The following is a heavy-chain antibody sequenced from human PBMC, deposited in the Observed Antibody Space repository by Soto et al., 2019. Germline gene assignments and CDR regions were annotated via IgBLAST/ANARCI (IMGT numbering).Heavy chain of an antibody. D-gene: IGHD2-2*01. CDR2: INPNSGGT. Sequence: ASVKVSCKASGYTFTGYYMHWVRQAPGQGLEWMGWINPNSGGTNYAQKFQGRVTMTRDTSISTAYMELSRLRSDDTAVYYCARDRYCSSTSCYAVFTNWFDPWGQGTLLTVSS. J-gene: IGHJ5*02. CDR3: ARDRYCSSTSCYAVFTNWFDP. CDR1: GYTFTGYY. V-gene: IGHV1-2*02.